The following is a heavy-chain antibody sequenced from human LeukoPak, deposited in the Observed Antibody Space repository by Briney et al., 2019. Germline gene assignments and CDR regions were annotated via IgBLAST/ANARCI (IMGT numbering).Heavy chain of an antibody. J-gene: IGHJ4*02. Sequence: GGSLKLSCAASGFTFSGSAMHWVRQASGKGLEWVGSIRSKANSYATAYAASVKGRFTISRDDSKNTAYLQMNSLKTEDTAVYYCTRHPDIVVVPAAALDYWGQGTLVTVSS. CDR2: IRSKANSYAT. V-gene: IGHV3-73*01. CDR3: TRHPDIVVVPAAALDY. CDR1: GFTFSGSA. D-gene: IGHD2-2*01.